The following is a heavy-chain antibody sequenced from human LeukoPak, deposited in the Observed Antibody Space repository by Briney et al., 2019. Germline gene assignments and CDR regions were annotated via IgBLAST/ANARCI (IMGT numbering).Heavy chain of an antibody. V-gene: IGHV3-74*01. Sequence: QTGGSLRLSCAASGFTFSNYWMHWVRQAPGKGLVWVSRINSDGSTTTYADSVKGRFTISRDNAKNTLYLQMNSLRAEDTAVYFCTRGGVDYWGQGTLVTVSS. CDR1: GFTFSNYW. J-gene: IGHJ4*02. D-gene: IGHD3-10*01. CDR3: TRGGVDY. CDR2: INSDGSTT.